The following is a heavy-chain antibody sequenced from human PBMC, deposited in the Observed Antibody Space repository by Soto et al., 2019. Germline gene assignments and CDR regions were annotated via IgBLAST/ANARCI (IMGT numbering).Heavy chain of an antibody. V-gene: IGHV3-23*01. CDR2: ISGRGGST. D-gene: IGHD2-8*01. CDR3: AKGNYLSGKDIVLMVYAYEY. CDR1: GFTFSSYA. J-gene: IGHJ4*02. Sequence: GGSLRLSCAASGFTFSSYAMSWVRQAPGKGLKWVSAISGRGGSTNYPDSVKGRFTISRDNSKNTLNLQMNSLRAEDTAVYYCAKGNYLSGKDIVLMVYAYEYWGQGTLVTVSS.